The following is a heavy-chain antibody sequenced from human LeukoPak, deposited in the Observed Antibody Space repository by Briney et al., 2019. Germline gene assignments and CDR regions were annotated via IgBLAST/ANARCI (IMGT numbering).Heavy chain of an antibody. J-gene: IGHJ4*02. CDR1: GGSFSGYY. CDR3: ARPTYYDFWSGYYFDY. V-gene: IGHV4-34*01. Sequence: SETLSLTCAVYGGSFSGYYWSWIRQPPGKELEWIGEINHSGSTNYNPSLKSRVTISVDTSKNQFSLKLSSVTAADTAVYYCARPTYYDFWSGYYFDYWGQGTLVTVSS. CDR2: INHSGST. D-gene: IGHD3-3*01.